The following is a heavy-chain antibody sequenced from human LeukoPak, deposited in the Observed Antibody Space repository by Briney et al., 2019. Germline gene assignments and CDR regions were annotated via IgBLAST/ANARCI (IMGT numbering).Heavy chain of an antibody. Sequence: GGSLRLSCAASGFTFNIYSMNWVHQAPGKGLEWVSYISGSSRVMYYADSVKGRFTISRDNAKNSLYLQINSLRDEDTAMYYCGGDIDTSDYTFDYWGQGTLVTVSS. CDR1: GFTFNIYS. CDR3: GGDIDTSDYTFDY. V-gene: IGHV3-48*02. D-gene: IGHD3-22*01. J-gene: IGHJ4*02. CDR2: ISGSSRVM.